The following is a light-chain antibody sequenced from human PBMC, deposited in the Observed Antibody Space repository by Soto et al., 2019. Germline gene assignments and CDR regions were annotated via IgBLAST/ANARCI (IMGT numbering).Light chain of an antibody. CDR3: MQSTHWLFT. CDR2: KVS. Sequence: DVVMTKSPLSLPVTLGQPASISCRSSQSLVYSDGKNYVNWCQQRPGQSPRRLIYKVSNRDSGVHDRVRVSGSGTDVKLRISRVEAEDVGMYYCMQSTHWLFTFGQGTKLEIK. J-gene: IGKJ2*01. CDR1: QSLVYSDGKNY. V-gene: IGKV2-30*01.